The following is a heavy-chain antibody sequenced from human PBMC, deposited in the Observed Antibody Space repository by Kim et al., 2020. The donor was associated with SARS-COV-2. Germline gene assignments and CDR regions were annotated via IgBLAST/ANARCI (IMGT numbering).Heavy chain of an antibody. D-gene: IGHD3-10*01. Sequence: DDSVKGRVTISRDNSKTTLYLQMNSLRAEDTAVYYCARDRDYYGSGLDPWGQGTLVTVSS. J-gene: IGHJ5*02. V-gene: IGHV3-30*01. CDR3: ARDRDYYGSGLDP.